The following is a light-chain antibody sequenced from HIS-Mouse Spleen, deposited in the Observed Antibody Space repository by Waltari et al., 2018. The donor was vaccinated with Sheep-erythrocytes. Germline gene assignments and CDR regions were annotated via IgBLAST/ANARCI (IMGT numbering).Light chain of an antibody. V-gene: IGLV2-11*01. Sequence: QSALTQPRSVSGSPGQSVTISCTGTSSDVGGYNYVSWYQQHPGKAPKLMIYDVSKRPSGVPDRFYGSKSGNTDSLSISGLQAEDEADYYCCSYAGSYNHVFATGTKVTVL. CDR1: SSDVGGYNY. J-gene: IGLJ1*01. CDR2: DVS. CDR3: CSYAGSYNHV.